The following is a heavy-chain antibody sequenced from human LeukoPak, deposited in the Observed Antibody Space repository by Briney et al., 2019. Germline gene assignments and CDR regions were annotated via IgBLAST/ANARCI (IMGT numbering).Heavy chain of an antibody. Sequence: PSETLSLTCTVSGDSIGSYYWNWIRQPPGKGQEWIGNIYDSGSPNYNPSLMSRVTISLDTSKNQFSLKVNSVTAADTAVYYCASDFFAKSASFVAFDIWGPGTTVTVSS. CDR2: IYDSGSP. J-gene: IGHJ3*02. D-gene: IGHD2/OR15-2a*01. CDR1: GDSIGSYY. V-gene: IGHV4-59*01. CDR3: ASDFFAKSASFVAFDI.